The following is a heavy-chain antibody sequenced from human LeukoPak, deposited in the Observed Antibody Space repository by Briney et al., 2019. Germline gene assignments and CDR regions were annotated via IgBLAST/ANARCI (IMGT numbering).Heavy chain of an antibody. J-gene: IGHJ4*02. CDR1: GGSISSSSYY. CDR2: IYYSGST. V-gene: IGHV4-39*01. D-gene: IGHD3-22*01. CDR3: ARHRRITMIVVVIDY. Sequence: TSETLSLTCTVSGGSISSSSYYWGWIRQPPGKGLEWIGSIYYSGSTYYNPSLKSRVTISVDTSKNQFSLKLSSVTAADTAVYYCARHRRITMIVVVIDYWGQGTLVTVSS.